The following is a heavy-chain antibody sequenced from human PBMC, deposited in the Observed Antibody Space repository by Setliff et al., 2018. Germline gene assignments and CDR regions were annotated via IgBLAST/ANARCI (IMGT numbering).Heavy chain of an antibody. CDR1: GASVSSHY. Sequence: LTCSVSGASVSSHYWDWIRQPPGKGLEWIGFISYSGITTYNVSLKSRVSISVDTSKNQLSLTLSSVTAADTAVYYCVREGYSEYFQDWGRGTLVTVSS. J-gene: IGHJ1*01. CDR2: ISYSGIT. D-gene: IGHD1-1*01. V-gene: IGHV4-59*02. CDR3: VREGYSEYFQD.